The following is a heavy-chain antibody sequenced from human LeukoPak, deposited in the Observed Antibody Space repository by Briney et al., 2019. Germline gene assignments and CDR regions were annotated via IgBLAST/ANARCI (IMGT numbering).Heavy chain of an antibody. CDR1: GFIFTDYA. CDR3: ARSVPDYTRFDF. CDR2: FKTNYNQV. D-gene: IGHD4-11*01. Sequence: GGSLSLSCVASGFIFTDYAMNWVRQAPGKGLEWVSTFKTNYNQVYYAESVRGRFTMSTDNSKKTAYLQMNSLRVEDTALYYCARSVPDYTRFDFWGQGALVTVSS. V-gene: IGHV3-23*05. J-gene: IGHJ4*02.